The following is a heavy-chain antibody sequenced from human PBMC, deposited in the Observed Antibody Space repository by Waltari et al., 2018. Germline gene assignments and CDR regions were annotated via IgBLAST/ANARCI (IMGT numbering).Heavy chain of an antibody. CDR2: IYSGGNA. Sequence: EVQLVESGGGLIQPGGSLRLSCAAAGFTVSNTYMSWVRQAPGKGVEWVSFIYSGGNAYYADSVKGRFTISRDNSKNTLYLQMNSLRAEDTALYYCARFSHKDYWGQGILVTVSS. CDR3: ARFSHKDY. CDR1: GFTVSNTY. V-gene: IGHV3-53*01. J-gene: IGHJ4*02.